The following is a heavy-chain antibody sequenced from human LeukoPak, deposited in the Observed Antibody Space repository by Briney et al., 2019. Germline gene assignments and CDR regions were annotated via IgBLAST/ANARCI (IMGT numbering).Heavy chain of an antibody. CDR2: IYSGGAT. CDR3: ARAEQQLVLIS. CDR1: GFTVSSNF. Sequence: PGGSLRLSCAASGFTVSSNFMSWVRQAPGKGLEWVSVIYSGGATYYADPVKGRFTISRDNSKNTLYLQINGLRADDTAVYYCARAEQQLVLISWGQGTMVTVS. V-gene: IGHV3-53*01. J-gene: IGHJ3*01. D-gene: IGHD6-13*01.